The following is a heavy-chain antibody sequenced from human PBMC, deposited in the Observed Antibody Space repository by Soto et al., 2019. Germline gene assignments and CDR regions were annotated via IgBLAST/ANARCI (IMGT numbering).Heavy chain of an antibody. D-gene: IGHD2-21*01. CDR3: ARMHTGGMDV. V-gene: IGHV5-51*01. CDR1: GYSFTSFW. CDR2: IYPGDSAT. Sequence: HGESLKIFCKGSGYSFTSFWIGWVRQMPGKGLEWMGIIYPGDSATRYSPSFQGQVTISADKSISTAYLQWSSLKASDTAMYYFARMHTGGMDVWGQGTTVTVSS. J-gene: IGHJ6*02.